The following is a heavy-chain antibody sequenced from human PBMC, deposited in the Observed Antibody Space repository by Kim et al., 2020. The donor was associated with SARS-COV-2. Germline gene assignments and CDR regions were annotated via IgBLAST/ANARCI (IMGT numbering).Heavy chain of an antibody. Sequence: SETLSLTCTVSGGSISSYYWSWIRQPPGTGPEWIGYIYYSGSTKYNPSLKSRVTISLDTSKNHFSLRLSSVTAADTAVYYCARSPSSNDSYGSGNYYFDYWGQGTLVTVSS. V-gene: IGHV4-59*13. CDR2: IYYSGST. CDR3: ARSPSSNDSYGSGNYYFDY. J-gene: IGHJ4*02. D-gene: IGHD3-10*01. CDR1: GGSISSYY.